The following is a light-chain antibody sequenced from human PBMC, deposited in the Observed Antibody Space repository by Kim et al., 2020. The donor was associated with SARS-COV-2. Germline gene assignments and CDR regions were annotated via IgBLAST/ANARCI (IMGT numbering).Light chain of an antibody. J-gene: IGLJ3*02. CDR1: SLRKYY. Sequence: SSELTQDPDVSVALGQTVRITCQGDSLRKYYASWYQQKPGQAPILVIHDKNNGRSSRVPDRSSGSNAGKTALLTITGAQVEDDATYYCGPRDSSGPGVFGGGTKLTVL. CDR2: DKN. V-gene: IGLV3-19*01. CDR3: GPRDSSGPGV.